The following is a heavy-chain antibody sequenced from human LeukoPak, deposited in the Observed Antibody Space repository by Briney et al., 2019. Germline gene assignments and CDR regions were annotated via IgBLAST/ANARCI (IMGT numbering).Heavy chain of an antibody. V-gene: IGHV4-39*01. CDR2: IYYSGST. D-gene: IGHD1-26*01. J-gene: IGHJ4*02. Sequence: PSETLFLTCTVSGGSISSSSYYWGWIRQPPGRGLEWIGSIYYSGSTYYNPSLKSRVTISVDTSKNQFSLKLSSVTAAHTAVYYCARMKYSGSYWDYWGQGTLVTVSS. CDR3: ARMKYSGSYWDY. CDR1: GGSISSSSYY.